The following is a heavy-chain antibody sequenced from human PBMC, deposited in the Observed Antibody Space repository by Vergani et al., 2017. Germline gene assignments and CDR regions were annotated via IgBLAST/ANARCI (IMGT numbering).Heavy chain of an antibody. CDR2: ISAYNGNT. V-gene: IGHV1-18*01. CDR3: ARSEDIVVVPAVITGNHNYYYYYMDV. J-gene: IGHJ6*03. D-gene: IGHD2-2*02. CDR1: GYTFTSYG. Sequence: QVQLVQSGAEVKKPGASVKVSCKASGYTFTSYGISWVRQAPGQGLEWMGWISAYNGNTNYAQKLQGRVTMTTDTSTSTAYMELRSLRSDDTAVYYCARSEDIVVVPAVITGNHNYYYYYMDVWGKGTTVTVSS.